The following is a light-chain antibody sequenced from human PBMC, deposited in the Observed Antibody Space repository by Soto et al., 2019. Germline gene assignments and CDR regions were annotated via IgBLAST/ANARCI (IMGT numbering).Light chain of an antibody. CDR3: QHYNNWPLT. J-gene: IGKJ4*01. V-gene: IGKV3-15*01. CDR1: QSVSYN. CDR2: GAS. Sequence: EIVMTQSPATLSVSPGERATLSCRASQSVSYNLAWYQQTPGQAPRLLIYGASTRATGIPARFSGSGSGTEFTLTIRSLQSEDFAVYYCQHYNNWPLTFGGGTKVDIK.